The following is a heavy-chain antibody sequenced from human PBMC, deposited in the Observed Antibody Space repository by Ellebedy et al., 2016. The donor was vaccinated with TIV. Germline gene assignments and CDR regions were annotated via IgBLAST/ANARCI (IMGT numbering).Heavy chain of an antibody. CDR1: GFTFSSYA. J-gene: IGHJ6*02. CDR2: ISYDGSNK. Sequence: GGSLRLSCAASGFTFSSYAMHWVCQAPGKGLEWVTVISYDGSNKYYADSVKGRFTISRDNSKNTLYLQMNSLRAEDTAVYYCARDPDPYYYYYGMDVWGQGTTVTVSS. CDR3: ARDPDPYYYYYGMDV. V-gene: IGHV3-30*04.